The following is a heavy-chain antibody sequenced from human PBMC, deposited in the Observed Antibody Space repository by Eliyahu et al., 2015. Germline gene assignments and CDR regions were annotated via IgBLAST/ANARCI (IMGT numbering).Heavy chain of an antibody. J-gene: IGHJ2*01. Sequence: EVRLVESGGGLVQPGGSLRLSCAASGFAFSNPDMPWVRQPIGKGLEWVSAIGTVGDTYYPGSVEGRFTISRENAKNSLYLQMNSLRDGDTAVYYCVREGASSTWYNWYFDLWGHGTLVTVSS. CDR1: GFAFSNPD. CDR2: IGTVGDT. CDR3: VREGASSTWYNWYFDL. D-gene: IGHD6-13*01. V-gene: IGHV3-13*01.